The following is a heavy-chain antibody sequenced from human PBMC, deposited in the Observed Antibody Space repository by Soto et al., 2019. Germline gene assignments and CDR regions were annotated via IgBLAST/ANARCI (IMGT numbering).Heavy chain of an antibody. Sequence: SETLSLTCAVSSGSISSSNWWSWVRQPPGKGLEWIGEIYHSGSTNYNPSLKSRVTISVDKSKSQFSLKLSSVTAADTAVYFCARLEGLATISYYFDFWGQGALVTVSS. CDR1: SGSISSSNW. CDR3: ARLEGLATISYYFDF. J-gene: IGHJ4*02. D-gene: IGHD3-9*01. CDR2: IYHSGST. V-gene: IGHV4-4*02.